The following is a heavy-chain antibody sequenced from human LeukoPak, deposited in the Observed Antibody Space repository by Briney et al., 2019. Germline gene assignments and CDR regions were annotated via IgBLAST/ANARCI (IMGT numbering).Heavy chain of an antibody. CDR3: TRVATAGTWTDY. CDR1: GFTFSSYW. J-gene: IGHJ4*02. Sequence: GGSLRLSCAASGFTFSSYWMSWVRQAPGKGLEWVANIKKDGSEKYYVDSVKGRFTISRDNAKNSLYLQMNSLRAEDTAIYFCTRVATAGTWTDYWGQGTLVTVSS. CDR2: IKKDGSEK. V-gene: IGHV3-7*04. D-gene: IGHD6-25*01.